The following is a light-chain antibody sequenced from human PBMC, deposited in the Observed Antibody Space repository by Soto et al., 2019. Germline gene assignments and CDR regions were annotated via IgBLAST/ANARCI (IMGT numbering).Light chain of an antibody. CDR3: QQYGNSPWT. J-gene: IGKJ1*01. V-gene: IGKV3-20*01. Sequence: EIVLTQSPGTLSLSPGERGTLSCRASQRFGSSNLAWYQQKPGQAPRLLIYSTSSRATGIPDRFSGSGSGTDFTLTISRRGPEDFAVYYCQQYGNSPWTFGQGTKVEIK. CDR2: STS. CDR1: QRFGSSN.